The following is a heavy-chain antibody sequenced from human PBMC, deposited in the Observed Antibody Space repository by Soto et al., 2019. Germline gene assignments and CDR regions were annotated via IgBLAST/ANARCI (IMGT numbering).Heavy chain of an antibody. V-gene: IGHV4-39*01. D-gene: IGHD6-19*01. CDR2: IYYSGST. CDR3: ARHSTGWYAAFDV. J-gene: IGHJ3*01. Sequence: SETLSLTCTVSGGSISSSSNYWGWIRQPPGKGLEWIGSIYYSGSTYYNPSLKSRVNISVDTSKNQLSMNVSSVTAAETALYYCARHSTGWYAAFDVWDQGTMVTVSS. CDR1: GGSISSSSNY.